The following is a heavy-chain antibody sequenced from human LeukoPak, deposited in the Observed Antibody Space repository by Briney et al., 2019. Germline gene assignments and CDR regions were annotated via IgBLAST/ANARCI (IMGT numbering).Heavy chain of an antibody. CDR2: ISRTGNSI. Sequence: TGGSLRLSCAASGFTLSSYEMNWVRLAPGKGLEWISYISRTGNSIYYADSVKGRFTISRDSAKNSLYLQMNSLRAEDTAVYYCARGPYSSNWYVDYWGHGTLVTVAS. V-gene: IGHV3-48*03. J-gene: IGHJ4*01. CDR1: GFTLSSYE. D-gene: IGHD6-13*01. CDR3: ARGPYSSNWYVDY.